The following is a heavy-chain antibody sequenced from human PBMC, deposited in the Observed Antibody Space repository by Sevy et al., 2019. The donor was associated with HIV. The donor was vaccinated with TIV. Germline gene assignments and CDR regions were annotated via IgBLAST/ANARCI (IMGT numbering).Heavy chain of an antibody. CDR3: ARPKKQWLVRGDAFDI. V-gene: IGHV4-34*01. J-gene: IGHJ3*02. CDR2: INHSGST. CDR1: GGSFSGYY. Sequence: SETLSLTCAVYGGSFSGYYWSWIRQPPGKGLEWIGEINHSGSTNYNPSLKSRVTISVDTSKYQFSLKLSSVTAADTAVYYCARPKKQWLVRGDAFDIWGQGTMVTVSS. D-gene: IGHD6-19*01.